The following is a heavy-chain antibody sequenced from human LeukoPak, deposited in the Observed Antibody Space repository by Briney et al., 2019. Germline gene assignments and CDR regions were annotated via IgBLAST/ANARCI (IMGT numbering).Heavy chain of an antibody. J-gene: IGHJ4*02. CDR2: IYYSGST. D-gene: IGHD2-2*01. CDR1: GGSISSSSYY. CDR3: ARHLLLYQLPFYFDY. Sequence: PSETLSLTCTVSGGSISSSSYYWGWFRQPPGKGLEWIGSIYYSGSTYYNPSLKSRVTISVDTSKNQFSLKLSSVTAADTAVYYCARHLLLYQLPFYFDYWGQGTLVTVSS. V-gene: IGHV4-39*01.